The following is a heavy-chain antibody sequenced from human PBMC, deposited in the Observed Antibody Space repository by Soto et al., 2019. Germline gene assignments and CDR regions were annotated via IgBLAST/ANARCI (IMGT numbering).Heavy chain of an antibody. CDR3: VRFWSGFFVPRHRDAFDF. V-gene: IGHV2-5*02. Sequence: QITLKESGPPLVRPTQTLTLACSFSGFSLTTSGVGVGWIRQPPGKALEFLALIYWDDDTRYRPSLRTRLTITKDTSKNLVVLTMTNVDPVDTATDYCVRFWSGFFVPRHRDAFDFWGQGTMVTVSS. J-gene: IGHJ3*01. CDR2: IYWDDDT. D-gene: IGHD3-3*01. CDR1: GFSLTTSGVG.